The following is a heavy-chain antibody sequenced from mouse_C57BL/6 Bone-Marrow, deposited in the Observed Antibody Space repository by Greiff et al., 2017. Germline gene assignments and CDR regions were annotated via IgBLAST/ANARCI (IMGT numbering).Heavy chain of an antibody. J-gene: IGHJ3*01. CDR2: IYPGDGDT. CDR3: AGTAVGAPGAY. D-gene: IGHD1-1*01. Sequence: VQLQQSGPELVKPGASVKISCKASGYAFSSSWMNWVKQRPGTGLEWIGRIYPGDGDTNYNGKFKGKATLTADKSSSKAYMQLSSWTCEESAVYFCAGTAVGAPGAYWGQGTLVTVSA. CDR1: GYAFSSSW. V-gene: IGHV1-82*01.